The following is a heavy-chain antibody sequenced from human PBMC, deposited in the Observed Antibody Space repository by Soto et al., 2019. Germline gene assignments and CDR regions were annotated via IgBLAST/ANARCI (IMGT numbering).Heavy chain of an antibody. CDR1: GFTFSNYA. Sequence: QVQLVESGGGVVQPGRSLRLSCAASGFTFSNYAMHWVRQAPGKGLEWVAVISYDGSNKYYADSVKGRFTISRDNSKNTLYLQMNSLRAEDTAVYYCARVAVEMATIHVFDYWGQGTLVTVSS. CDR2: ISYDGSNK. V-gene: IGHV3-30-3*01. D-gene: IGHD5-12*01. J-gene: IGHJ4*02. CDR3: ARVAVEMATIHVFDY.